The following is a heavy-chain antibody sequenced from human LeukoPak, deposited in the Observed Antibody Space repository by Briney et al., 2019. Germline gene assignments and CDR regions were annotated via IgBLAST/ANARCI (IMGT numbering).Heavy chain of an antibody. Sequence: PSETLSLTCTVSDDSITMYYWTWIRQPPGKGLEWIGYVDHTGSTKFNPSLNGRVSISRDTSNNFFSLRLRSMTAADTAVYFCARGRVSSSTWYSTYYYFFYMDFWGKGTTATVSS. CDR2: VDHTGST. CDR1: DDSITMYY. J-gene: IGHJ6*03. D-gene: IGHD4-11*01. V-gene: IGHV4-59*01. CDR3: ARGRVSSSTWYSTYYYFFYMDF.